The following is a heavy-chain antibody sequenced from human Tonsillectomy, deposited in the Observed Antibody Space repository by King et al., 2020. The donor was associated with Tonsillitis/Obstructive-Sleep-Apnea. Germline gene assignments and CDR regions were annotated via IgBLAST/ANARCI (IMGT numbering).Heavy chain of an antibody. Sequence: VQLQESGPGLVKPSETLSLTCTVSGGSISSYYWSWIRQPPGKGLEWIGYIYYSGSTNYNPSLKSRVPISVDTSKNQFSLKLSSVTAADTAVYYCARGSNYDFWSGYPGDFDYWGQEPWSPSPQ. J-gene: IGHJ4*01. V-gene: IGHV4-59*01. CDR3: ARGSNYDFWSGYPGDFDY. CDR1: GGSISSYY. CDR2: IYYSGST. D-gene: IGHD3-3*01.